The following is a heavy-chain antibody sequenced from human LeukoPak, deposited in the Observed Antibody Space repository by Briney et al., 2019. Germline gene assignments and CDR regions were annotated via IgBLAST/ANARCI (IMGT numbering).Heavy chain of an antibody. V-gene: IGHV3-23*01. CDR1: GFTFSNYA. D-gene: IGHD6-13*01. CDR3: AKGIAGSFDY. J-gene: IGHJ4*02. Sequence: PGGSLRLSCAASGFTFSNYAMNWVRQAPGKGLEWVSAVSGSGGTTFYADSVKGRFTISRDNSKNTLYLQMNSLRAEDTAVYYCAKGIAGSFDYWGQGTLVTVSS. CDR2: VSGSGGTT.